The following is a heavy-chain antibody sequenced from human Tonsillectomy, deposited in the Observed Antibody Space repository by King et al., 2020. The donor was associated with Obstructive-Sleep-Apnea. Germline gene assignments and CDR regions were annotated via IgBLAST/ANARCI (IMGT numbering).Heavy chain of an antibody. CDR1: DYSISSTYY. Sequence: VQLQESGPGLVKPSETLSLTCTVSDYSISSTYYWGWIRPAPDKGLEWIGSVYRSGSTTYYTPSLKTRLTISVDTSKNQFSLRLSSVTTADTAVYYCATRAGYCSGGSCLAGAFDIWGQGTMVTVSS. V-gene: IGHV4-38-2*02. CDR2: VYRSGSTT. CDR3: ATRAGYCSGGSCLAGAFDI. D-gene: IGHD2-15*01. J-gene: IGHJ3*02.